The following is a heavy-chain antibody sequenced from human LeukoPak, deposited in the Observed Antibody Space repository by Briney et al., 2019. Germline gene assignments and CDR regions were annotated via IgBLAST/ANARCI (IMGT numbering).Heavy chain of an antibody. V-gene: IGHV3-48*03. CDR2: ISNSGSII. J-gene: IGHJ4*02. CDR3: ARDDYGGTKY. CDR1: GFTFSDYE. Sequence: HPGGSLRLSCTGSGFTFSDYEMNWVRQAPGKGLEWISYISNSGSIIHYADSVKGRFTISRDNAKNSLYLQMNSLRAEDTAVYYCARDDYGGTKYWGQGTLVTVSS. D-gene: IGHD4/OR15-4a*01.